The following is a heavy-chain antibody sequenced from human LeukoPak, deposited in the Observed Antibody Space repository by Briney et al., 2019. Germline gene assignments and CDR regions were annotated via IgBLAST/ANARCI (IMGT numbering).Heavy chain of an antibody. CDR3: ARLVASDTAMESYYYYYGMDV. D-gene: IGHD5-18*01. Sequence: SETLSLTCTVSGGSISSYYWSWIRQPPGKGLEWIGYIYYSGATDYNPSLKSRVTISVDTSKNQFSLKLSSVTAADTAVYYCARLVASDTAMESYYYYYGMDVWGQGTTVTVSS. CDR1: GGSISSYY. J-gene: IGHJ6*02. V-gene: IGHV4-59*08. CDR2: IYYSGAT.